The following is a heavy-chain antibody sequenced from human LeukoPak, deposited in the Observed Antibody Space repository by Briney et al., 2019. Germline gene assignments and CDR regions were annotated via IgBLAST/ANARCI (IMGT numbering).Heavy chain of an antibody. D-gene: IGHD3-10*02. CDR1: GFTFSSYA. CDR3: AELGITMIGGV. Sequence: GALRLSCAASGFTFSSYAMSWVRQAPGKGLEWVSAISGSGGSTYYADSVKGRFTISRDNAKNSLYLQMNSLRAEDTAVYYCAELGITMIGGVWGKGTTVTISS. J-gene: IGHJ6*04. CDR2: ISGSGGST. V-gene: IGHV3-23*01.